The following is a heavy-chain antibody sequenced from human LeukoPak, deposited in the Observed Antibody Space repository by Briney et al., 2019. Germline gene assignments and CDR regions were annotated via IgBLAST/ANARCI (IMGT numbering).Heavy chain of an antibody. V-gene: IGHV1-18*01. CDR2: ISAYNGNT. Sequence: GASVKVSCKASGYTFTSYGISWVRQAPGQGLEWMGWISAYNGNTNYAQKLQGRVTMTTDTSTSTAYMELRSLRSDDTAVYYCARDVKTRNLAYCGGDCYVIDYWGQGTLVTVPS. CDR3: ARDVKTRNLAYCGGDCYVIDY. J-gene: IGHJ4*02. CDR1: GYTFTSYG. D-gene: IGHD2-21*02.